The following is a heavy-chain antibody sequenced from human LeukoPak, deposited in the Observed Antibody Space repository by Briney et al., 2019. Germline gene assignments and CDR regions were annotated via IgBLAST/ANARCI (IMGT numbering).Heavy chain of an antibody. CDR1: GDSVNSGAYY. CDR3: ARGNIVGYSYGYLGFFDY. V-gene: IGHV4-61*08. J-gene: IGHJ4*02. CDR2: IYHSGNT. D-gene: IGHD5-18*01. Sequence: SETPSLTCTVSGDSVNSGAYYWSWIRQPPGRGLEWIGSIYHSGNTDYSPSLKSRVTISVDTSKNQFSLTLSSVTAADTAVYYCARGNIVGYSYGYLGFFDYWGQGTLVPVSS.